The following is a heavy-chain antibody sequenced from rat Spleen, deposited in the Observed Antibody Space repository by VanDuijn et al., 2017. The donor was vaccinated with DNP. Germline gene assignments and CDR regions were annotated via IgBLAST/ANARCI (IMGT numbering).Heavy chain of an antibody. J-gene: IGHJ2*01. D-gene: IGHD1-4*01. Sequence: EVQLVESGGGLVQPGRSLKLSCAASGFTFSDYYMAWVRQAPTKGLEWVAYIRYDGGSTYYGDSVKGRFTISRDIAKNTLYLEMNSLRSEDMATYYCARHVLPLRVWDYWGQGVMVTVSS. CDR1: GFTFSDYY. CDR3: ARHVLPLRVWDY. V-gene: IGHV5-22*01. CDR2: IRYDGGST.